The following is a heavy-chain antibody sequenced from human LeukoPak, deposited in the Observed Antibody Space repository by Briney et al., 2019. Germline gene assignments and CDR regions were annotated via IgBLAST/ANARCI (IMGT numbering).Heavy chain of an antibody. Sequence: ASVKVSCKASGYTFTGYYMHWVRQAPGQRLEWMGWISAYNGNTNYAQKLQGRVSMTTDTSTSTAYMELRSLRSDDTAVYYCARAAVVWFGESLLVGTEFDYWGQGTLVTVSS. CDR1: GYTFTGYY. CDR2: ISAYNGNT. CDR3: ARAAVVWFGESLLVGTEFDY. J-gene: IGHJ4*02. V-gene: IGHV1-18*04. D-gene: IGHD3-10*01.